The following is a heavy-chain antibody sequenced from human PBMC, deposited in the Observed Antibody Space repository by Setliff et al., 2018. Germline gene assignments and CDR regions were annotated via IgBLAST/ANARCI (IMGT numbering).Heavy chain of an antibody. D-gene: IGHD2-2*01. CDR2: INADNGNT. J-gene: IGHJ3*02. V-gene: IGHV1-3*03. CDR1: GYTFANYG. Sequence: GASVKVSCKASGYTFANYGLHWVRQAPGQRLEWMGWINADNGNTKYSQEFQGRVTITRDTSANTVYMELSSLRSEDTAVYYCAREVLPLVREEAFYIWGQGTMVTVSS. CDR3: AREVLPLVREEAFYI.